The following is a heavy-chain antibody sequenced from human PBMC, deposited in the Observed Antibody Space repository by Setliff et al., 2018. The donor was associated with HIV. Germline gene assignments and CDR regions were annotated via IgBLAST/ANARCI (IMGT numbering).Heavy chain of an antibody. CDR2: INHSGST. CDR3: ARGGRDGIA. Sequence: PSETLSLTCAVYGGSFSSYYWSWIRQPPGKGLEWIGEINHSGSTNYSPSLKSRVTISVDTSKNQFSLKLNSVTAADTAVYYCARGGRDGIAWGQGTLVTSPQ. V-gene: IGHV4-34*01. D-gene: IGHD2-21*01. CDR1: GGSFSSYY. J-gene: IGHJ5*02.